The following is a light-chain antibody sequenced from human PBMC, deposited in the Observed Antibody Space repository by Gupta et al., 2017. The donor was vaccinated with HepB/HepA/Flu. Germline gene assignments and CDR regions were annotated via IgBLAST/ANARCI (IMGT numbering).Light chain of an antibody. J-gene: IGKJ4*01. CDR3: HQHDNLVT. V-gene: IGKV3-15*01. CDR1: ESVSSN. CDR2: DAS. Sequence: DIVMTQSPATLSVSPGERATLSCRASESVSSNLAWYQQRPGQAPRLLIYDASNRVTGIPTRFSGCGYLKDFTLTSSRRQYEDFAVYYVHQHDNLVTFGRGTKVEI.